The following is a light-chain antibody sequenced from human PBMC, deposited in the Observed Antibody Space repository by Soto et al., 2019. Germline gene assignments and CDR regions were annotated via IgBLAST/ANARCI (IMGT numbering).Light chain of an antibody. Sequence: QSVLTQPHSVSRSPGQSVAISCSGTSSDVGGYNYVSWYQQHPGKAPKLIIFDVNKRPSGVPDRFSGSKSGSTASLTISGLQAEDEADYYCCSYGGSFYVVGTGTKVTV. V-gene: IGLV2-11*01. CDR3: CSYGGSFYV. CDR1: SSDVGGYNY. CDR2: DVN. J-gene: IGLJ1*01.